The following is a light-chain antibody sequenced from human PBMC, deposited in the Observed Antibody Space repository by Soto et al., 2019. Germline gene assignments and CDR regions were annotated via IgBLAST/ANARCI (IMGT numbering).Light chain of an antibody. V-gene: IGLV2-23*01. CDR3: FSYAGYSTSAV. CDR2: EGG. J-gene: IGLJ2*01. CDR1: SSDVGSYNL. Sequence: QSVLTQPASVSGSPGQSITISCTGTSSDVGSYNLVSWYQQHPGKAPKVIIYEGGKRPSGVSNRFSGSKSGITASLTISGLQAEDEADYYCFSYAGYSTSAVFGGGTKLTVL.